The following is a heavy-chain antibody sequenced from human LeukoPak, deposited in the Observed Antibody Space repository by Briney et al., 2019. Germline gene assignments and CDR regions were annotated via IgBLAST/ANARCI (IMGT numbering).Heavy chain of an antibody. CDR3: AKVVSYYYDSSGYYQDY. CDR2: IWYDGSNK. Sequence: GRSLRLSCAASGFTFSSYGMHWVRQAPGKGLEWVAVIWYDGSNKYYVDSVKGRFTISRDNSKNTVYLQMNSLRAEDTAVYYCAKVVSYYYDSSGYYQDYWGQGTLVTVSS. CDR1: GFTFSSYG. J-gene: IGHJ4*02. D-gene: IGHD3-22*01. V-gene: IGHV3-33*06.